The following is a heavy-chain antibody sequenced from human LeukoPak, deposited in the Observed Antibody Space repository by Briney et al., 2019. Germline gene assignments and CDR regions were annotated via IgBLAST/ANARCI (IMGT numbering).Heavy chain of an antibody. CDR2: IYHSGST. CDR3: ARLGVVPAAYFDY. J-gene: IGHJ4*02. V-gene: IGHV4-38-2*01. Sequence: SETLSLTCAVSGYSISSGYYWGWIRQPPGKGLEWIGSIYHSGSTYYNPSLKSRVTISVDTSKNQFSLKLSSVTAADTAVYYCARLGVVPAAYFDYWGQGTLVIVSS. CDR1: GYSISSGYY. D-gene: IGHD2-2*01.